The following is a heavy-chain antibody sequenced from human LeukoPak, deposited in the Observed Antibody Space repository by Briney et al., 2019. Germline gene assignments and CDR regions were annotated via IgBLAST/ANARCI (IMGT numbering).Heavy chain of an antibody. J-gene: IGHJ6*03. CDR3: AKAHWGSGPYYYYYMDV. CDR2: ISGSGGST. Sequence: GGSLRLSCAASGFTFSSYAMSRVRQAPGKGLEWVSAISGSGGSTYYADSVKGRFTISRDNSKNTLYLQMNSLRAEDTAVYYCAKAHWGSGPYYYYYMDVWGKGTTVTVSS. V-gene: IGHV3-23*01. D-gene: IGHD7-27*01. CDR1: GFTFSSYA.